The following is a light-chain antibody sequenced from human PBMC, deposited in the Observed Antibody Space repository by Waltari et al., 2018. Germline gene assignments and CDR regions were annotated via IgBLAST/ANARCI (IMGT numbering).Light chain of an antibody. V-gene: IGKV3-15*01. Sequence: DIVMTQSPVTLSVSPGERATPSCRASQSIGSNLAWYQHKPGQAPRFLIYGASTRATGIPVRFSGSGSGTEFTLTISSLQSADFAVYFCQQYNNWPETFGQGTKVEIK. CDR2: GAS. CDR3: QQYNNWPET. J-gene: IGKJ1*01. CDR1: QSIGSN.